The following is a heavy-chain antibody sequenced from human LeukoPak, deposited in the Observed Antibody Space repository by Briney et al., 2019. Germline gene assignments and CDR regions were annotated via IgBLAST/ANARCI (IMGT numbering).Heavy chain of an antibody. V-gene: IGHV4-61*01. CDR3: ARVGGSYYGWFDP. Sequence: SETLSLTCTVSGGSISSSSYYWSWIRQPPGKGLEWIGYIYYSGSTNYNPSLKSRVTISVDTSKNQFSLKLSSVTAADTAVYYCARVGGSYYGWFDPWGQGTLVTVSS. CDR2: IYYSGST. CDR1: GGSISSSSYY. J-gene: IGHJ5*02. D-gene: IGHD1-26*01.